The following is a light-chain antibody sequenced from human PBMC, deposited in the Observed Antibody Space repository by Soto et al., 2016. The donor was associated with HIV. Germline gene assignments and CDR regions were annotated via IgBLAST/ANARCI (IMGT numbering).Light chain of an antibody. J-gene: IGKJ2*01. Sequence: DIQMTQSPSSLSASVGDRVTITCRASQSINNYLNWYHQRPGKAPKLLIYAASSLQSGVPSRFSGRGTGTEFTLTISSLHPEDFATYYCQQSYITPYTFGQRTKLEIK. V-gene: IGKV1-39*01. CDR1: QSINNY. CDR3: QQSYITPYT. CDR2: AAS.